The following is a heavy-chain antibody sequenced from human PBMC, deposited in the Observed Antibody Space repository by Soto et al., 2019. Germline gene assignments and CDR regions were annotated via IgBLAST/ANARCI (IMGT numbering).Heavy chain of an antibody. CDR3: ARVVLMVSRGAFDI. J-gene: IGHJ3*02. Sequence: QVQLQESGPGLVKPSQTLSLTCTFSGGSISSGGYYWSWIRPHPGKGLEWIGYIYYSGSTYYNPSLKSRVTISVDTSKNQFSLKLSSVTAADTAVYYCARVVLMVSRGAFDIWGQGTMVTVSS. CDR2: IYYSGST. V-gene: IGHV4-31*03. D-gene: IGHD2-8*01. CDR1: GGSISSGGYY.